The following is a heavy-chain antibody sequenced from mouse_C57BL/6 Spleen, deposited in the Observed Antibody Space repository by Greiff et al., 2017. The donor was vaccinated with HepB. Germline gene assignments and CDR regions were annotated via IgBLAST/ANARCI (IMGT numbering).Heavy chain of an antibody. J-gene: IGHJ2*01. V-gene: IGHV1-82*01. D-gene: IGHD2-5*01. Sequence: VQLQQSGPELVKPGASVKISCKASGYAFSSSWMNWVKQRPGKGLEWIGRIYPGDGDTNYNGKFKGKATLTADKSSSTAYMRLSSLTSEDSAVYFCARPLYYSNGYFDYWGQGTTLTVSS. CDR3: ARPLYYSNGYFDY. CDR2: IYPGDGDT. CDR1: GYAFSSSW.